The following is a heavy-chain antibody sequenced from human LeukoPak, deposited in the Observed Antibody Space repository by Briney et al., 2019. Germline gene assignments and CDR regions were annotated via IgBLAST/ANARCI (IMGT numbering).Heavy chain of an antibody. CDR1: GFTFSSYW. Sequence: GGSLRLSCAASGFTFSSYWMSWVRQAPGKGLEWVANIKQDGSEKYYVDSVKGRFTISRDNAKNSLYLQMNSLRAEDTAVYYCARDPGSGSNWFDPWGQGTLVTVSS. D-gene: IGHD3-10*01. CDR2: IKQDGSEK. V-gene: IGHV3-7*01. CDR3: ARDPGSGSNWFDP. J-gene: IGHJ5*02.